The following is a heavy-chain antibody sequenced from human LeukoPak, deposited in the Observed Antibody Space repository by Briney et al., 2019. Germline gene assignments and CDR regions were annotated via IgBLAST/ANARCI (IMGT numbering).Heavy chain of an antibody. D-gene: IGHD3-22*01. CDR3: ARFPFNNYYDSSGYTFDY. Sequence: SETLSLTCAVSGGSISSSNWWSWVRQPPGKGLEWIGEIYHSGSTNYNPSLKSRVTISVDKSKNQFSLKLSSVTAADTAVYYCARFPFNNYYDSSGYTFDYWGQGTLVTVSS. J-gene: IGHJ4*02. CDR1: GGSISSSNW. V-gene: IGHV4-4*02. CDR2: IYHSGST.